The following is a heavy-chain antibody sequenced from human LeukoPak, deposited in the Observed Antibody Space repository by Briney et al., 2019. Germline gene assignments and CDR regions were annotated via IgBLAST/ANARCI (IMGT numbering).Heavy chain of an antibody. V-gene: IGHV4-4*07. D-gene: IGHD4-17*01. J-gene: IGHJ4*02. CDR3: ARVTVTPGRYYFDY. Sequence: SETLSLTCTVSGGSISSYYWSWIRQPAGKGLEWIGRIYTSGSTNYNPSLKSRVTMSVDTSKNQFSLKLSSVTAADTAVYYCARVTVTPGRYYFDYWGQGTLVTVSS. CDR2: IYTSGST. CDR1: GGSISSYY.